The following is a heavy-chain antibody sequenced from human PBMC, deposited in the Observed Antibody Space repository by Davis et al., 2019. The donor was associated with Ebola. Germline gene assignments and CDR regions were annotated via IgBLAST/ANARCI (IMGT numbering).Heavy chain of an antibody. CDR3: ARWRPRWGDAFDI. Sequence: GESLKISCAAPGFTFSDYWMSWVRQAPGKGLEWVADINQDGTEENYVDSVRGRFTISRDNAKHSLYLQMNSLRAEDTAVYYCARWRPRWGDAFDIWGQGRMVTVSS. CDR2: INQDGTEE. D-gene: IGHD4-23*01. CDR1: GFTFSDYW. J-gene: IGHJ3*02. V-gene: IGHV3-7*03.